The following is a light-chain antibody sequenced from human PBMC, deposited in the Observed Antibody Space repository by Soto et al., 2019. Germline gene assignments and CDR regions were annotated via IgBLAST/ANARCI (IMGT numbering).Light chain of an antibody. CDR1: QSVSSN. CDR3: QQYNNWPGGT. J-gene: IGKJ1*01. Sequence: EIVMTQSPATLSVSPGERATLSCRASQSVSSNLAWYQQKPGQAPRLLINGASTRATGIPARFSGSGSGTEFTLTISSLQSEDFAVYYCQQYNNWPGGTFGQGTKVEIK. V-gene: IGKV3-15*01. CDR2: GAS.